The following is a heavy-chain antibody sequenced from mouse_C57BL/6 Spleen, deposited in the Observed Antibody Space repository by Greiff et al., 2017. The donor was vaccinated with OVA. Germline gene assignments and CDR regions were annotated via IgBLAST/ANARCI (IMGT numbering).Heavy chain of an antibody. V-gene: IGHV1-72*01. D-gene: IGHD1-1*01. Sequence: QVQLKQPGAELVKPGASVKLSCKASGYTFTSYWMHWVKQRPGRGLEWIGRIDPNSGGTKYNEKFKSKATLTVNKPSSTAYMQLSSLTSEDSAVYYCARRNLPHYYGSSYEDYWGQGTTLTVSS. CDR3: ARRNLPHYYGSSYEDY. CDR1: GYTFTSYW. CDR2: IDPNSGGT. J-gene: IGHJ2*01.